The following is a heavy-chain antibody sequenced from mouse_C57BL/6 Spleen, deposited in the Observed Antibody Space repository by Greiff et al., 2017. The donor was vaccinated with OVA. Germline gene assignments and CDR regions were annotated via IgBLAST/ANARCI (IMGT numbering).Heavy chain of an antibody. Sequence: EVKLQESGGGLVKPGGSLKLSCAASGFTFSDYGMHWVRQAPEKGLEWVAYISSGSSTIYYADTVKGRFTISRDNAKNTLFLQMTSLRSEDTAMYYCARQRNGFAWFAYWGQGTLVTVSA. CDR3: ARQRNGFAWFAY. CDR2: ISSGSSTI. CDR1: GFTFSDYG. V-gene: IGHV5-17*01. D-gene: IGHD2-2*01. J-gene: IGHJ3*01.